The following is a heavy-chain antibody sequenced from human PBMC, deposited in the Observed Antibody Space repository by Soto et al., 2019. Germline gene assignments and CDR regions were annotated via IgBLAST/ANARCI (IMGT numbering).Heavy chain of an antibody. V-gene: IGHV1-18*04. D-gene: IGHD2-8*01. J-gene: IGHJ6*02. CDR3: ARGGGGPWSTYYYDYGMDV. CDR1: GYTFTSYG. CDR2: ISAYNGNT. Sequence: QVQLVQSGAEVKKPGASVKVSCKASGYTFTSYGISWVRQAPGQGLEWMGWISAYNGNTNYAQKLQGRVTMTTDTSTSTADRGVRRLGSDDTAVYYWARGGGGPWSTYYYDYGMDVWGQGTTVTVSS.